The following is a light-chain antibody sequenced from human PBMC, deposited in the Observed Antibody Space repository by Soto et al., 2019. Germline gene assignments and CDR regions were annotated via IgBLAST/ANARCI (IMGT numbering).Light chain of an antibody. CDR3: LLAYNGRRI. J-gene: IGLJ2*01. Sequence: QAVVTQESSLTVSPGGTVTLTCGSSTGAVTSGHYPYWFQQKPGQAPRTLIYDTSNTHSWTPARFSGSLLGGKADLTLSGAQPEDEAEYYCLLAYNGRRIFGGGTKLTVL. CDR1: TGAVTSGHY. V-gene: IGLV7-46*01. CDR2: DTS.